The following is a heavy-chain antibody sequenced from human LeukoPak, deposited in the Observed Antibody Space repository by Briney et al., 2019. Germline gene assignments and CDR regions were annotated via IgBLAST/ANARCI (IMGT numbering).Heavy chain of an antibody. CDR3: AKVIAVAGTLDAFDI. CDR1: GFTFSSYS. CDR2: ISGSGGST. Sequence: GGSLRLSCAASGFTFSSYSMNWVRQAPGKGLEWVSAISGSGGSTYYADSVKGRFTISRDNSKNTLYLQMNSLRAEDTAVYYCAKVIAVAGTLDAFDIWGQGTMVTVSS. J-gene: IGHJ3*02. D-gene: IGHD6-19*01. V-gene: IGHV3-23*01.